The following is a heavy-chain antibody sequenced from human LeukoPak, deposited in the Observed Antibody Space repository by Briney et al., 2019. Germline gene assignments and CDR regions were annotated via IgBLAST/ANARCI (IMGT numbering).Heavy chain of an antibody. V-gene: IGHV4-39*07. CDR3: ARGPSGDWGYGDY. J-gene: IGHJ4*02. Sequence: SETLSLTCTVSGGSISSSSYYWGWIRQPPGKGLEWIGSIYYSGSTYYNPSLKSRVTISVDTSKIQFSLKLSSVTAADTAVYYCARGPSGDWGYGDYWGQGTLVTVSS. CDR1: GGSISSSSYY. D-gene: IGHD3-16*01. CDR2: IYYSGST.